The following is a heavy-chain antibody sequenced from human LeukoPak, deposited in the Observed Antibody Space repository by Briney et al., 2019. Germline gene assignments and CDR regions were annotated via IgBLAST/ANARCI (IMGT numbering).Heavy chain of an antibody. CDR3: ARYCGGCSLVDYNYYMDV. J-gene: IGHJ6*03. V-gene: IGHV3-21*01. CDR1: GITFSSYS. D-gene: IGHD2-21*01. Sequence: GGSLRLSCAASGITFSSYSMNWVRQAPGKGLEWVSSISSSSGYIYYADSVKGRSTISRDNAKNSLYLQMNSLRAEDTAVYYCARYCGGCSLVDYNYYMDVWGKGTTVTVSS. CDR2: ISSSSGYI.